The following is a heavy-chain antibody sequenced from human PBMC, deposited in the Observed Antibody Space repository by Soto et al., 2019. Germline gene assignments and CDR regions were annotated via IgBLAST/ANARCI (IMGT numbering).Heavy chain of an antibody. D-gene: IGHD6-19*01. Sequence: QVQLVQSGAEVKKPGSSVKVSCKASGGTFSSYAISWVRQAPGQGLEWMGGIIPIFGTANYAQKFQGRVTITAXXSXSXXYMELSSLRSEDTAVYYCARVDIAVAGPTYNWFDPWGQGTLVTVSS. J-gene: IGHJ5*02. CDR1: GGTFSSYA. V-gene: IGHV1-69*12. CDR2: IIPIFGTA. CDR3: ARVDIAVAGPTYNWFDP.